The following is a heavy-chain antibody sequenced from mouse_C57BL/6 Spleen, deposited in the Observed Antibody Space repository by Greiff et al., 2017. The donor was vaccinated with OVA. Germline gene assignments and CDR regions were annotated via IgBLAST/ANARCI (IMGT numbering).Heavy chain of an antibody. Sequence: EVKLVESEGGLVQPGSSMKLSCTASGFTFSDYYMAWVRQVPEKGLEWVANINYDGSSTYYLDSLKSRFIISRDNAKNILDRQMSSRKSEDTATYYCARVGRRAYFDYWGQGTTLTVAS. CDR3: ARVGRRAYFDY. CDR2: INYDGSST. J-gene: IGHJ2*01. D-gene: IGHD3-1*01. CDR1: GFTFSDYY. V-gene: IGHV5-16*01.